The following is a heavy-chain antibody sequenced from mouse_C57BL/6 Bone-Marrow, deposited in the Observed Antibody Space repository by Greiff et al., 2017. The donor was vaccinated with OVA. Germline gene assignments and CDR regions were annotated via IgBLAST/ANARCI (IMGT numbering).Heavy chain of an antibody. CDR1: GFTFSDYG. CDR3: ARLYYEYTS. V-gene: IGHV5-17*01. Sequence: EVMLVESGGGLVKPGGSLKLSCAASGFTFSDYGMHWVRQAPEKGLEWVAYISSGSRTIYYADTVKGRFTISRDNAKNTLFLQMTSLRSEATAMYYGARLYYEYTSWGQGTTLTVSS. CDR2: ISSGSRTI. J-gene: IGHJ2*01. D-gene: IGHD2-4*01.